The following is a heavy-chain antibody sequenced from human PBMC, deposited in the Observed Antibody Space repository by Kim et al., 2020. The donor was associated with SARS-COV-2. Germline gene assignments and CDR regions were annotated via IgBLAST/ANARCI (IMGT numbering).Heavy chain of an antibody. CDR2: FDPEDGET. J-gene: IGHJ6*02. Sequence: ASVKVSCKVSGYTLTELSMHWVRQAPGKGLEWMGGFDPEDGETIYAQKFQGRVTMTEDTSTDTAYMELSSLRSEDTAVYYCATGGGGFGGVIVYYGMDVWGQGTTVTVSS. D-gene: IGHD3-16*02. V-gene: IGHV1-24*01. CDR3: ATGGGGFGGVIVYYGMDV. CDR1: GYTLTELS.